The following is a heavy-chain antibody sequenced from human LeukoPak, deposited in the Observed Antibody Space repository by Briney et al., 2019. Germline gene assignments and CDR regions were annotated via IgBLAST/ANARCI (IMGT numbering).Heavy chain of an antibody. CDR2: ISSSSSYI. CDR1: GFTFSSYS. V-gene: IGHV3-21*01. J-gene: IGHJ4*02. Sequence: GGSLRLSCAASGFTFSSYSMNWVRQAPGKGLEWVSSISSSSSYIYYADSVKGRFTISRYNAKNSLYLQMNSLRAEDTAVYYCARIAGRAHLDYWGQGTLVPVSS. CDR3: ARIAGRAHLDY.